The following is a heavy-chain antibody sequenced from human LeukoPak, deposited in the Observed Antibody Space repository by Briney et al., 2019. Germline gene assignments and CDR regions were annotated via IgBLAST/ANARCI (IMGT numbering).Heavy chain of an antibody. CDR2: ISSSSSSI. CDR3: ARGPPCTSTSCYVTGALDI. J-gene: IGHJ3*02. V-gene: IGHV3-21*01. Sequence: RGSLRLSCAASGFSFSIYSMNWVRQAPGKGLEWVSSISSSSSSIYYADSLKGRSTISRDNAKDSLFLQMNSLRDEDTAVYFCARGPPCTSTSCYVTGALDIWGRGTMVTVSS. CDR1: GFSFSIYS. D-gene: IGHD2-2*01.